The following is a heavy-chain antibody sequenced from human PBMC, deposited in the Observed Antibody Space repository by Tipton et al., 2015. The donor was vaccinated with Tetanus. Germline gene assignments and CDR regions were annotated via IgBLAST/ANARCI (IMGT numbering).Heavy chain of an antibody. Sequence: TLSLTCSVSGGSISGYFWTWIRQPPGKGLQCIGYVFYTGSTNYNSPFESRVTISVDTSKNQFSLKLSSVTAADTAVYYCARDSRVLGPWFYWGQGTLVTVSS. CDR3: ARDSRVLGPWFY. D-gene: IGHD3-16*01. CDR1: GGSISGYF. J-gene: IGHJ4*02. CDR2: VFYTGST. V-gene: IGHV4-59*12.